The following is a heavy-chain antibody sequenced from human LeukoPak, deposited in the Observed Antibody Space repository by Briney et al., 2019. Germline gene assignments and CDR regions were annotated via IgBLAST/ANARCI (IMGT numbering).Heavy chain of an antibody. CDR2: IIPIFGTA. V-gene: IGHV1-69*06. Sequence: ASVKVSCKASGGTFSSYAINWVRQAPGQGLEWMGGIIPIFGTANYAQKFQGRVTITADKSTSTAYMELSSLRSEDTAVYYCARDLLGSATSYSSGAWDYWGQGTLVTVSS. D-gene: IGHD3-9*01. J-gene: IGHJ4*02. CDR1: GGTFSSYA. CDR3: ARDLLGSATSYSSGAWDY.